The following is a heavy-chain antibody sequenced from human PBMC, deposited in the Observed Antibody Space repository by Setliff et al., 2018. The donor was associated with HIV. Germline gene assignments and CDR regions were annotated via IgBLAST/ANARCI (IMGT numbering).Heavy chain of an antibody. Sequence: ASVKVSCKASGYTFTSYGISWVRQAPGQGLEWMGWISAYNGNTNYAQKLQGRVTMTTDTSTSTAYMELRSLRSDDTAVYYCARCMGRPDVSDYGDYVDYWGQGTLVTVSA. V-gene: IGHV1-18*01. CDR3: ARCMGRPDVSDYGDYVDY. D-gene: IGHD4-17*01. CDR2: ISAYNGNT. J-gene: IGHJ4*02. CDR1: GYTFTSYG.